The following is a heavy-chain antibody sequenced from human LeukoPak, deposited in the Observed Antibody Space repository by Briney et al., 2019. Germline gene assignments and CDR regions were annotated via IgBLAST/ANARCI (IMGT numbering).Heavy chain of an antibody. V-gene: IGHV3-21*01. CDR1: GFTFSSYS. CDR3: ARVYYYGSGSYSNWFDP. CDR2: ISSSSSYI. D-gene: IGHD3-10*01. J-gene: IGHJ5*02. Sequence: PGGSLRLSCAASGFTFSSYSMNWVRQAPGKGLEWVSSISSSSSYIYYADSVKGRFTISRDNAKNSLYLQMNSLRAEDTAVYYCARVYYYGSGSYSNWFDPWGQGTLVTVSS.